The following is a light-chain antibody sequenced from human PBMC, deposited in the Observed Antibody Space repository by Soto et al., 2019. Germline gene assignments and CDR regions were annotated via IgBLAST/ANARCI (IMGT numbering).Light chain of an antibody. CDR1: QSISSY. CDR3: HSRA. J-gene: IGKJ5*01. Sequence: DIQRTQSPSSLSASVGDRVTITFRASQSISSYLNWYQQKPEKAPKLLIYAASSLQSGVPSRFSGSGSGTDFTLTISSLQPEDFATYFCHSRAFGQGTRLE. V-gene: IGKV1-39*01. CDR2: AAS.